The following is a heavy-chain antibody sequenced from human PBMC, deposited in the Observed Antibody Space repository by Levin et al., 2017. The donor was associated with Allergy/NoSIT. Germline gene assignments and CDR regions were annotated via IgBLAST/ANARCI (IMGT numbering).Heavy chain of an antibody. Sequence: SGGSLRLSCAASGFSVSNYEMHWVRQAPGRGLEWVSFISPSGGVTYYADSVKGRFTISRDNAQNSLILQMNSLRVEDTAIYYCVREADHEDWFDPWGQGTLVTVSS. CDR1: GFSVSNYE. D-gene: IGHD1-14*01. J-gene: IGHJ5*02. V-gene: IGHV3-48*03. CDR3: VREADHEDWFDP. CDR2: ISPSGGVT.